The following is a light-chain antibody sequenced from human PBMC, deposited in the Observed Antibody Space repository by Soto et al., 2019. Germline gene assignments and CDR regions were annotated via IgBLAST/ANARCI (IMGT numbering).Light chain of an antibody. J-gene: IGLJ1*01. CDR2: DVS. Sequence: QSVLTQPASLSGSPGQSIAISCTGTSSEVGGYNYVSWYQLHPDKAPKLIIYDVSNRPSGVSDRFSGSKSGNTASLTISGLQPEDEADYYCSSYTSSITRVFGTGTKVTVL. CDR3: SSYTSSITRV. CDR1: SSEVGGYNY. V-gene: IGLV2-14*01.